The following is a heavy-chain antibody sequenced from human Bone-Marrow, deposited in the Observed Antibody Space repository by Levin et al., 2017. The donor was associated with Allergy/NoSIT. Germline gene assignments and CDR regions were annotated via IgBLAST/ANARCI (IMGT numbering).Heavy chain of an antibody. Sequence: PSETLSLTCTVSGVSMSSYYWSWIRQAAGKGLEWIGRVYTDGSANYNPSLDSRVSMSVDTSKNHVSLRLTSVTAADTAVYYCARVVDQGWFDPWGPGTQVTVSS. CDR2: VYTDGSA. D-gene: IGHD2-2*01. J-gene: IGHJ5*02. V-gene: IGHV4-4*07. CDR3: ARVVDQGWFDP. CDR1: GVSMSSYY.